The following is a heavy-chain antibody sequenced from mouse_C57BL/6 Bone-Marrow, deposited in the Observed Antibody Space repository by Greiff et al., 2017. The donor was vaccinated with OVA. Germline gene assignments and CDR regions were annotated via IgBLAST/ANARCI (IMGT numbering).Heavy chain of an antibody. D-gene: IGHD2-4*01. CDR3: ATNCDYGWYFDV. CDR2: ISSGSSTI. J-gene: IGHJ1*03. V-gene: IGHV5-17*01. Sequence: EVKLEESGGGLVKPGGSLKLSCAASGFTFSDYGMHWVRQAPEKGLEWVAYISSGSSTIYYADTVKGRFTISRDTANNTLFLQVTSLRSRDTAVYYCATNCDYGWYFDVWGTGTTVTVSS. CDR1: GFTFSDYG.